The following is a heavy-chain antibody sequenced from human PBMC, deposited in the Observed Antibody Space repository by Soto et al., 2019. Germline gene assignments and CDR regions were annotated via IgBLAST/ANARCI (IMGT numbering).Heavy chain of an antibody. D-gene: IGHD6-19*01. CDR2: ISGSGGST. CDR1: GFTFSTYG. Sequence: EVQLLESGGGLVQPGGSLRRSCAASGFTFSTYGMSWVRQAPGKGLEWVSAISGSGGSTYYADSVKGRFTISRDNSKTTLYLQMNSLRAEDTAVYYCAKRSTGWYGGGDYWGQGTLVTVSS. J-gene: IGHJ4*02. CDR3: AKRSTGWYGGGDY. V-gene: IGHV3-23*01.